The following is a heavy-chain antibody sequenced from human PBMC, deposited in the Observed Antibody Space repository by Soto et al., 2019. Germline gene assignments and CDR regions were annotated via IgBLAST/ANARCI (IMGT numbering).Heavy chain of an antibody. CDR3: AAVPVLRFLEWLPAYFDY. CDR1: GFMFTSSA. CDR2: LVVGSGNT. V-gene: IGHV1-58*01. D-gene: IGHD3-3*01. J-gene: IGHJ4*02. Sequence: SVKVSCKTSGFMFTSSAVQWVRQARGQRLEWIGWLVVGSGNTHYAQHFQERVTLTRDMSTGTAYMELSSLRSEDTAVYYCAAVPVLRFLEWLPAYFDYWGQGTLVTVSS.